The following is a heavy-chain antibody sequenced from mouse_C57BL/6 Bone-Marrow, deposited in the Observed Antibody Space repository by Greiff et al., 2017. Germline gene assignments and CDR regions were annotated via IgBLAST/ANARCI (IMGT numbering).Heavy chain of an antibody. CDR1: GFTFSSYG. J-gene: IGHJ2*01. V-gene: IGHV5-6*01. CDR2: ISSGGSYT. CDR3: ARQTIVNRANYFDY. D-gene: IGHD2-5*01. Sequence: EVNVVESGGDLVKPGGSLKLSCAASGFTFSSYGMSWVRQTPDKRLEWVATISSGGSYTNYPDSVKGRFTISRDNAKNTLYLQMSSLKSEDTAMYYGARQTIVNRANYFDYWGQGTTLTVSS.